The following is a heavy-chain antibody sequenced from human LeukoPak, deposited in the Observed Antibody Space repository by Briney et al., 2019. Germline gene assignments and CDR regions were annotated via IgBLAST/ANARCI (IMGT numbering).Heavy chain of an antibody. V-gene: IGHV1-2*02. CDR1: GYTFTGYY. Sequence: ASMKVSCTASGYTFTGYYIHWVRQAPGQGLEWMGWIKPDSGGTDYAERFQGRVTMTRDTSISTAYMELSRLTSGDTAVYYCASHVRALDYWGQGTLVTVSS. CDR2: IKPDSGGT. CDR3: ASHVRALDY. J-gene: IGHJ4*02. D-gene: IGHD2-8*01.